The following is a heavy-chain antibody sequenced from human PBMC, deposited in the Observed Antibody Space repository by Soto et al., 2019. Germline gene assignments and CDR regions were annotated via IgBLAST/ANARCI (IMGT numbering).Heavy chain of an antibody. CDR2: IRSKTDGGTP. V-gene: IGHV3-15*07. Sequence: EVQLVESGGGLVKPGESLRLSCAASGFTFTNAWMNWVRQAPGKGLEWVRRIRSKTDGGTPDYAAPVKGRFTISRDDSKNTLYVQMNSLKTEDTAIYYCTTEKGYWGQGTLVTVSS. CDR3: TTEKGY. J-gene: IGHJ4*02. CDR1: GFTFTNAW.